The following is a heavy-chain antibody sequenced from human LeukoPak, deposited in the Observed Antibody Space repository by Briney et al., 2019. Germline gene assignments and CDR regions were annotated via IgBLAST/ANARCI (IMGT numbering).Heavy chain of an antibody. J-gene: IGHJ4*02. CDR2: ISYDGSNK. CDR1: GFTFSSYG. Sequence: GGSLRLSCAASGFTFSSYGMHWVRQAPGKGLEWVAVISYDGSNKYYADSVKGRFTISRDDSKNTLYLQMNSLRAEDTAVYYCAKEVWIQLWFFGWSYFDYWGQGTLVTVSS. D-gene: IGHD5-18*01. CDR3: AKEVWIQLWFFGWSYFDY. V-gene: IGHV3-30*18.